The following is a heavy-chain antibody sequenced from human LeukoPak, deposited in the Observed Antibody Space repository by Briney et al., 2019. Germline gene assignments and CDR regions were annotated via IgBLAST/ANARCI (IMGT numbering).Heavy chain of an antibody. CDR3: ARGGAMIVVVNEYDY. CDR2: VDPEDGET. V-gene: IGHV1-69-2*01. Sequence: ASVKVSCKVSGYTFTDYYMHWVQQAPGKGLEWMGLVDPEDGETIYAEKFQGRVIITADTSTDTAYMELSSLRSEDTAVYYCARGGAMIVVVNEYDYWGQGTLVTVSS. CDR1: GYTFTDYY. J-gene: IGHJ4*02. D-gene: IGHD3-22*01.